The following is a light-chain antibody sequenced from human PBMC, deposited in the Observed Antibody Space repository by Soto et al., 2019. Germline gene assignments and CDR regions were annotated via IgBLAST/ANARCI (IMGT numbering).Light chain of an antibody. J-gene: IGLJ2*01. V-gene: IGLV2-23*02. CDR2: DVT. CDR1: SSDIGRYNL. Sequence: QSALAQPASVSGSPGQSITISCTGTSSDIGRYNLVSWYQQYPGEAPKLVIYDVTKRPSGVSDRFSASKSGNTASLTISGLQAEDEADYYCCSHAGRGFVLFGGGTKLTVL. CDR3: CSHAGRGFVL.